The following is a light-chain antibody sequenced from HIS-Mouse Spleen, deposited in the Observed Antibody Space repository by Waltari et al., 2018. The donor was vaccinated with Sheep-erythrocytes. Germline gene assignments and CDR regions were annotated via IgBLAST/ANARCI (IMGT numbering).Light chain of an antibody. CDR3: CSYAGSYNHV. V-gene: IGLV2-11*01. J-gene: IGLJ1*01. Sequence: QSALTQPRSVSGSPGQSVTISCTGTSSDVGVYNYDSWYQQHPGKAPKLMIYDVSKRPSGVPDRFSGSKSGNTASLTISGLQAEDEADYYCCSYAGSYNHVFATGTKVTVL. CDR1: SSDVGVYNY. CDR2: DVS.